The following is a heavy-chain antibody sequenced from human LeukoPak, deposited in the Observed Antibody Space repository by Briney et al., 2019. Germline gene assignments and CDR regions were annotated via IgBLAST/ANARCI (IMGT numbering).Heavy chain of an antibody. V-gene: IGHV3-11*04. Sequence: GGSLRLSCAASGFTFSDYYMSWIRQAPGKGLEWVSYISSSGSTIYYADSVKGRFTISRDKAKNSLYLQMNSLRAEGQAVYCWARDIGGAFYIWGQGTMVTVSS. CDR2: ISSSGSTI. CDR1: GFTFSDYY. J-gene: IGHJ3*02. CDR3: ARDIGGAFYI. D-gene: IGHD3-16*01.